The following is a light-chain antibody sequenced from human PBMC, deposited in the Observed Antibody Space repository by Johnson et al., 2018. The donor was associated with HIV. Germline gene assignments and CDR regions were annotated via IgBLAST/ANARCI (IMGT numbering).Light chain of an antibody. CDR3: GTWDSSLSAYV. J-gene: IGLJ1*01. CDR2: DNN. CDR1: SSNIGNNY. Sequence: QSVLTQPPSVSAAPGQKVTISCSGSSSNIGNNYVSWYQQLPGTAPTLLIYDNNKRPSGIPDRFSGSKSGTSATLGITGLQTGDEADYYFGTWDSSLSAYVFGTGSNVTVL. V-gene: IGLV1-51*01.